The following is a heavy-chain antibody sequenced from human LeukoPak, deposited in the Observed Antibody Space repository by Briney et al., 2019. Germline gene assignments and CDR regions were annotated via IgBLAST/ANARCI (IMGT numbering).Heavy chain of an antibody. CDR2: ISAYNGNT. D-gene: IGHD1-26*01. Sequence: AASVKVSCKASGYTFTSYGISWVRQAPGQGLEWMGWISAYNGNTNYAQKLQGRVTMTTDTSTSTAYMELRSLRSDDTAVYYCARVLLFDGSSWFDPWGQGTLVTVSS. J-gene: IGHJ5*02. CDR3: ARVLLFDGSSWFDP. V-gene: IGHV1-18*01. CDR1: GYTFTSYG.